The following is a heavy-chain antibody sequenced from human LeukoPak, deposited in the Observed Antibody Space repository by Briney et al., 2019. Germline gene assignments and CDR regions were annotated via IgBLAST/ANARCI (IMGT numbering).Heavy chain of an antibody. Sequence: ASVKVSCKASGYTFTGYYMHWVRQAPGQGLEWMGWLNPNSGGTNYAQKFRGWVTMTRDTSISTAYMELSRLRSDDTAVYYCAREPYVWGSYRCIWFDPWGQGTLVTVSS. CDR1: GYTFTGYY. J-gene: IGHJ5*02. V-gene: IGHV1-2*04. D-gene: IGHD3-16*02. CDR3: AREPYVWGSYRCIWFDP. CDR2: LNPNSGGT.